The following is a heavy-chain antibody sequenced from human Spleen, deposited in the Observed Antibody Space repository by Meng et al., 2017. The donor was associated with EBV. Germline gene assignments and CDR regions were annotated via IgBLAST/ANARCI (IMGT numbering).Heavy chain of an antibody. V-gene: IGHV4-30-2*01. Sequence: LQLQQPCSGRLQPPPTLSLTCAVSGGSITSSGYYWTWIRQPPGKGLEWIGYMYQSGSTYYSTSLKSRATISVDRSKNHLSLKLSSVTAADTAFYYCATIIVPATTMNYWGPGTLVTVSS. CDR2: MYQSGST. J-gene: IGHJ4*02. D-gene: IGHD1-26*01. CDR1: GGSITSSGYY. CDR3: ATIIVPATTMNY.